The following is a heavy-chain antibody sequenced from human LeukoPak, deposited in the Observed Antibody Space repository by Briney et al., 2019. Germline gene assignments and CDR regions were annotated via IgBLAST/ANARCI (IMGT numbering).Heavy chain of an antibody. V-gene: IGHV3-30-3*01. J-gene: IGHJ4*02. CDR3: ARAPQDIVVVANRGFRTETEGDY. CDR2: ISYDGSNK. Sequence: PGGSLRLSCAASGFTFSSYAMHWVRQAPGKGLEWVAVISYDGSNKYYADSVKGRFTISRDNSKNTLYLQMNSLRAEDTAVYYCARAPQDIVVVANRGFRTETEGDYWGQGTLVTVSS. CDR1: GFTFSSYA. D-gene: IGHD2-15*01.